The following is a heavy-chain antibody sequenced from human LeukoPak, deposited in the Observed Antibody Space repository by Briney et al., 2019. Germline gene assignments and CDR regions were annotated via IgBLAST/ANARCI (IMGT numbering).Heavy chain of an antibody. CDR2: IYYSGST. CDR1: GGSIGSYY. J-gene: IGHJ5*01. D-gene: IGHD3-10*01. Sequence: SETLSLTCNVSGGSIGSYYWTWLRQPPGRGLEWIGYIYYSGSTNYNPSLDSRVSISVDTSKNQFSLRLSSVTAADTAIYYCARGRARAGSYPWFDSWGQGTLVTVSS. CDR3: ARGRARAGSYPWFDS. V-gene: IGHV4-59*01.